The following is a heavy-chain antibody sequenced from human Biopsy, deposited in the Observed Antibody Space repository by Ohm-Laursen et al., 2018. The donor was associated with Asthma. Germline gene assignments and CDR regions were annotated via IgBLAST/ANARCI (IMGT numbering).Heavy chain of an antibody. Sequence: SLRLSCAASGFTFSSDGMHWVRQAPGKGLEWVAVIWYDGGIKYYADSVTGRFSISRDNSKNTLYLQMNSLSVEDKAVVYCARAKSGSFYRPADYWGQGTLVTVSS. CDR1: GFTFSSDG. J-gene: IGHJ4*02. V-gene: IGHV3-33*01. CDR2: IWYDGGIK. CDR3: ARAKSGSFYRPADY. D-gene: IGHD1-26*01.